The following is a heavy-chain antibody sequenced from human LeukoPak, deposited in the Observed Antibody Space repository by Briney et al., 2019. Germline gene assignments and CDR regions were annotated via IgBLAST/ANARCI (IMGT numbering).Heavy chain of an antibody. CDR2: FYYSGST. CDR1: GGSISSGDYY. J-gene: IGHJ5*02. CDR3: ARPYYYDSRIDP. V-gene: IGHV4-30-4*01. D-gene: IGHD3-22*01. Sequence: SETLSLTCTVSGGSISSGDYYWSWIRQPPGKGLEWIGYFYYSGSTYYNPSLKSRVTISVDTSKNQFSLKLSSVTAADTGVYYCARPYYYDSRIDPWGQGTLVTVSS.